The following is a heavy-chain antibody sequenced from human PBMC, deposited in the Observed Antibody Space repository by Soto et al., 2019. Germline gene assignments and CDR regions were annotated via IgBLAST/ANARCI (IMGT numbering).Heavy chain of an antibody. Sequence: SVKVSCKASGGTFSSYTISWVRQAPGQGLEWMGRIIPILGIANYAQKFQGRVTITADKSTSTAYMELSSLRSEDTAVYYCARALGATVAFDIWGQGTMVTVSS. V-gene: IGHV1-69*02. CDR1: GGTFSSYT. CDR2: IIPILGIA. J-gene: IGHJ3*02. CDR3: ARALGATVAFDI. D-gene: IGHD1-26*01.